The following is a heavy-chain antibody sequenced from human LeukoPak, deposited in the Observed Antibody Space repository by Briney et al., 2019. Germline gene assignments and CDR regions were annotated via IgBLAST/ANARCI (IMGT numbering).Heavy chain of an antibody. CDR2: INPNSGGT. J-gene: IGHJ3*02. Sequence: GASVKVSCKASGYTFTGYYMHWVRQAPGQGLEWMGWINPNSGGTNYAQKFQGRITMTRDTSISTAYMELSRLRSDDTAVYYCARDLGSSFNLDAFDIWGQGTMVTVSS. V-gene: IGHV1-2*02. CDR3: ARDLGSSFNLDAFDI. D-gene: IGHD6-6*01. CDR1: GYTFTGYY.